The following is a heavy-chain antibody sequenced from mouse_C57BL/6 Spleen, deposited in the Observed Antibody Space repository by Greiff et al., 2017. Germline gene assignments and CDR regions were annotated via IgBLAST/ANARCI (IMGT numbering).Heavy chain of an antibody. D-gene: IGHD1-1*01. J-gene: IGHJ3*01. CDR3: ARGAYGSTWFAY. CDR1: GYTFTSYW. CDR2: IDPSDSYT. V-gene: IGHV1-50*01. Sequence: VQLQQPGAELVKPGASVKLSCKASGYTFTSYWMQWVKQRPGQGLAWIGEIDPSDSYTNYNQKFKGKATLTVDTSSRTAYMQLSSLTSEDSAVYYCARGAYGSTWFAYWGQGTLVTVSA.